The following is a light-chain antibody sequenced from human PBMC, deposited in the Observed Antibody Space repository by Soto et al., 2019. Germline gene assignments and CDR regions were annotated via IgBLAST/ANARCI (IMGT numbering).Light chain of an antibody. Sequence: DIQMTQSPSSLSASVGDSVTITCRASQSIGGYLTWYQQLPGKAPKLLIFAASGLQSGVPSRVIGRGSGTDFTLTISSLQPEDFATYSCQQSYSSPITFGQGTRVEIK. CDR2: AAS. J-gene: IGKJ5*01. V-gene: IGKV1-39*01. CDR1: QSIGGY. CDR3: QQSYSSPIT.